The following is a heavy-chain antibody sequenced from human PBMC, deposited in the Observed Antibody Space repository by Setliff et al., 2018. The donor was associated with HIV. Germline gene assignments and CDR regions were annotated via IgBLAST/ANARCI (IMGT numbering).Heavy chain of an antibody. CDR3: AKGPLYSGYDLDYYCYYMDV. CDR1: GYSFSKYG. V-gene: IGHV1-69*13. J-gene: IGHJ6*03. Sequence: ASVKVSCKASGYSFSKYGISWVRQAPGQGLEWMGWIIPIFDTTNYAQKFQGRVTITADESTSTAYMELSSLRSEDTAVYYCAKGPLYSGYDLDYYCYYMDVWGKGTTVTVSS. CDR2: IIPIFDTT. D-gene: IGHD5-12*01.